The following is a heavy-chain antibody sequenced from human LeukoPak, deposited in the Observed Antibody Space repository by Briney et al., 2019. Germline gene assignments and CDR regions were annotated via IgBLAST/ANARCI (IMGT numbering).Heavy chain of an antibody. J-gene: IGHJ6*02. CDR2: IIPIFGTT. CDR1: GGTFSSYA. CDR3: ARAGYSNSSRDNYYYYYGMDV. D-gene: IGHD6-13*01. V-gene: IGHV1-69*01. Sequence: GSSVKVSCKASGGTFSSYAISSVRQAPRQGLEWMGGIIPIFGTTNYAQTFQGRVTITADESTSTAYMELSSLRSEDTAVYYCARAGYSNSSRDNYYYYYGMDVWGQGTTVTVSS.